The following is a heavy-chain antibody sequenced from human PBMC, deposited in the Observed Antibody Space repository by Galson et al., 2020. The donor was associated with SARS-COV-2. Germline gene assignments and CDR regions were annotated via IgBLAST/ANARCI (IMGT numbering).Heavy chain of an antibody. CDR1: GGSISSSSYY. Sequence: SETLSHTCTVSGGSISSSSYYWGWIRQPPGKGLEWIGSIYYSGSTYYNPSLKSRVTISVDTSKNQFSLKLSSVTAADTAVYYCAGEEIYCSGGSCYPPTSRNDYWGQGTLVTVSS. V-gene: IGHV4-39*02. CDR2: IYYSGST. D-gene: IGHD2-15*01. J-gene: IGHJ4*02. CDR3: AGEEIYCSGGSCYPPTSRNDY.